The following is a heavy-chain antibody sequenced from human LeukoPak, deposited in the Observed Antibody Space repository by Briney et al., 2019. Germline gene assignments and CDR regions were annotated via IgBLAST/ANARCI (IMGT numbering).Heavy chain of an antibody. D-gene: IGHD3-9*01. CDR1: GYTFTTHD. J-gene: IGHJ4*02. CDR2: TNPGSGDT. CDR3: ARGLGDYNTDWFPVSGY. Sequence: ASVKVSCKASGYTFTTHDLTWVRQATGQGLEWMGWTNPGSGDTAYAQKFQGRVTMTRDTSMSTAYMELSSLGSEDTAIYYCARGLGDYNTDWFPVSGYWGQGTPVTVSS. V-gene: IGHV1-8*01.